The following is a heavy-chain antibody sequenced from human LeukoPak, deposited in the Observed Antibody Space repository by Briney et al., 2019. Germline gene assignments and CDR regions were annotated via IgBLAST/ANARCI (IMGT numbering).Heavy chain of an antibody. CDR3: ARCIVGATFWFDP. CDR1: GYTFTGYY. V-gene: IGHV1-2*02. Sequence: ASVKVSCKASGYTFTGYYMHWVRQAPGQGLEWMGWINPNSGGTNYAQKFQGRVTMTRDTSISTAYMELSGLRSDGTAVYYCARCIVGATFWFDPWGQGTLVTVSS. J-gene: IGHJ5*02. CDR2: INPNSGGT. D-gene: IGHD1-26*01.